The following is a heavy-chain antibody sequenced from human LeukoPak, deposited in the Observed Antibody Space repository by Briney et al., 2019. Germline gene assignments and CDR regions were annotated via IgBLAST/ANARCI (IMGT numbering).Heavy chain of an antibody. CDR2: IKQDGSEK. CDR3: AREGLRSSSPTY. D-gene: IGHD6-6*01. Sequence: GGPPRISCAAAGFTFSYYWRSWVRQAPGKGLGWVANIKQDGSEKYYVDSVKGRFTISRDNAKNSLYLQMNSLRAEDTAVYYCAREGLRSSSPTYWGQGTLVTVSS. V-gene: IGHV3-7*01. J-gene: IGHJ4*02. CDR1: GFTFSYYW.